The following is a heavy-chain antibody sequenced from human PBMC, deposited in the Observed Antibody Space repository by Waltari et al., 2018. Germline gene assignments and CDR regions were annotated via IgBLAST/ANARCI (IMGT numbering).Heavy chain of an antibody. CDR3: ARATNWVLEAFDL. V-gene: IGHV3-53*01. D-gene: IGHD1-1*01. Sequence: ELQVVESGGGLIQPGASLRLSCAASGFTVSSTYMAWVRQAPGKGPDWVSVIFTSGSTYHADSVKGRFTISRDNAEDTVHLQMNNLTAEDTALYYCARATNWVLEAFDLWGQGTMVTVSP. J-gene: IGHJ3*01. CDR1: GFTVSSTY. CDR2: IFTSGST.